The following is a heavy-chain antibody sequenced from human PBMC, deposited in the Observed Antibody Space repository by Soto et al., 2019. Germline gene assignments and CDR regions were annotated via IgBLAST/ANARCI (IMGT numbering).Heavy chain of an antibody. V-gene: IGHV5-51*01. CDR3: ARHEDFPVIDY. Sequence: XESLKICWKGSGDSFTSYWSGWVLQMPGKGLEWMGIIYPGDSDTRYSPSFQGQVTISADKSISTAYLQWSSLKASDTAMYYCARHEDFPVIDYWGQGTLVTVSS. CDR1: GDSFTSYW. J-gene: IGHJ4*02. CDR2: IYPGDSDT. D-gene: IGHD2-15*01.